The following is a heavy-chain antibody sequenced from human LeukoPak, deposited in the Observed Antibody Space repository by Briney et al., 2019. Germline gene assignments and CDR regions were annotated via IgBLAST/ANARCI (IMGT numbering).Heavy chain of an antibody. V-gene: IGHV3-23*01. CDR1: GFTFSSYA. CDR3: ATWGEYFDWSPFDY. Sequence: GGSLRLSCAASGFTFSSYAMSWVRQAPGKGLEWVSAISGSGGSTYYADSVKGRFTISRDNSKNTLYLQMNSLRAEDTAVYYCATWGEYFDWSPFDYWGQGTLVTVSP. D-gene: IGHD3-9*01. CDR2: ISGSGGST. J-gene: IGHJ4*02.